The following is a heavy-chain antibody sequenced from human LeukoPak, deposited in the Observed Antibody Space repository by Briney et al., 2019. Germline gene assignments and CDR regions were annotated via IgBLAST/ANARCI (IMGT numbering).Heavy chain of an antibody. CDR1: GFSFRRYP. Sequence: GGALRLSRLPSGFSFRRYPMYWVRQALGKGPEYVSAVAYDAERSYYADSLQGRFPISRDNFKNTLYMQMSSLTPEDTAVYYCVKGKGVYYFYGMDVWGQGTSVTVSS. V-gene: IGHV3-64*03. D-gene: IGHD3-16*01. CDR3: VKGKGVYYFYGMDV. J-gene: IGHJ6*02. CDR2: VAYDAERS.